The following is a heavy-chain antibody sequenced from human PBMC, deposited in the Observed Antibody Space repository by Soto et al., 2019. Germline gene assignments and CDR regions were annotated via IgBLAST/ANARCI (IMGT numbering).Heavy chain of an antibody. Sequence: GGSLSLSCAASGFTFDDYAMHWVRQAPGKGLEWVSGISWNSDSLGYADSVKGRFTISRDSAKNSLYLQMDSLRAEDTALYFCVQDHDEDFCYDLDYFTYWGQRIMVTASS. CDR3: VQDHDEDFCYDLDYFTY. CDR1: GFTFDDYA. CDR2: ISWNSDSL. J-gene: IGHJ4*02. D-gene: IGHD5-12*01. V-gene: IGHV3-9*01.